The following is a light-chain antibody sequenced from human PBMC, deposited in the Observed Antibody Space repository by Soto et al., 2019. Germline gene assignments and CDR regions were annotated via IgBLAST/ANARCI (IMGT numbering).Light chain of an antibody. CDR3: GTYDTSLSACV. CDR1: SSNIGNKF. J-gene: IGLJ1*01. Sequence: QSVLTQPPSLSAAPGQKVTISCSGSSSNIGNKFVSWYQQLPGTAPKLLIYDNEKRPSGIPDRFSASKSGTSATLGITGLQTGDEADYFCGTYDTSLSACVFGPGTKITVL. CDR2: DNE. V-gene: IGLV1-51*01.